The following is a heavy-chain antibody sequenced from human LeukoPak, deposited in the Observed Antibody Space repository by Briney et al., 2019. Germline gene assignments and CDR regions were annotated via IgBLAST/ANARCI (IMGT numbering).Heavy chain of an antibody. CDR3: ARGGYYQGYFDY. D-gene: IGHD2-15*01. Sequence: ASVKVSCKASGYTFTGYYMHWVRQAPGQGLEWMGWINPNSGGTNYAQKFQGWVTMTRDTSISTAYMELSSLRSEDTAVYYCARGGYYQGYFDYWGQGTLVTVSS. CDR2: INPNSGGT. V-gene: IGHV1-2*04. J-gene: IGHJ4*02. CDR1: GYTFTGYY.